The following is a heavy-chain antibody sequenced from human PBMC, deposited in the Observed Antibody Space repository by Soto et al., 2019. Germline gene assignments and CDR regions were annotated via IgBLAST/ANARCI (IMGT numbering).Heavy chain of an antibody. CDR3: ARDRYDPIFGAPGPSIYGMDV. D-gene: IGHD3-3*01. V-gene: IGHV3-30-3*01. CDR2: ISYDGSNK. J-gene: IGHJ6*02. Sequence: VGSLRLSCAVSGFTFSSYSMHRVRQAPGKGLEWVAVISYDGSNKYYADSVKGRFTISRDNSKNTLYLQMNSLRAEDTAVYYCARDRYDPIFGAPGPSIYGMDVWGQGTTVTGSS. CDR1: GFTFSSYS.